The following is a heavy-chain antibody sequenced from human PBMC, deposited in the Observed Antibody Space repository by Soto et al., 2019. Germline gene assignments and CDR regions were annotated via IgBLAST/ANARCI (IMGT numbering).Heavy chain of an antibody. CDR3: TTDSYITVTPVRLDY. CDR2: VKSKTHGGTT. Sequence: EVQLVEYGGGLVKPGGSLTLSCAAAGFTFSNAWINWVRQAPGKGLERVGRVKSKTHGGTTDFAASVKGRYAISRDDSISMAFMRMNSLKIEDTDVYYCTTDSYITVTPVRLDYWGHGTLVSVSS. J-gene: IGHJ4*01. CDR1: GFTFSNAW. V-gene: IGHV3-15*07. D-gene: IGHD4-4*01.